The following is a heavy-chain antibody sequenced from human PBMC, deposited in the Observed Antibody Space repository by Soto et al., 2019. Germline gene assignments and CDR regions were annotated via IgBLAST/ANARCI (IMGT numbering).Heavy chain of an antibody. V-gene: IGHV1-8*01. CDR3: AYRSSLGNYYYGMDV. J-gene: IGHJ6*02. CDR2: MNPNSGNT. CDR1: GYTFTSYD. Sequence: QVQLVQSGAEVKKPGASVKVSCKASGYTFTSYDINWVRQATGQGLEWMGWMNPNSGNTGYAQKFQGRVTMTRNTSISTAYIELSSLRSEDTAVYYCAYRSSLGNYYYGMDVWGQGTTVTVSS. D-gene: IGHD6-6*01.